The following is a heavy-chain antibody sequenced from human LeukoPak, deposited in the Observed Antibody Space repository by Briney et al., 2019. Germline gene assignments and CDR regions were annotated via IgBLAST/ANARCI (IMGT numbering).Heavy chain of an antibody. V-gene: IGHV3-30*18. CDR2: ISCDGSNK. CDR3: AKRFGWTADSYYYYGMDV. J-gene: IGHJ6*02. Sequence: GRSLRLCCAASGFTFSCYGIHWVRQAPGKGVEWVAVISCDGSNKYYADSVKGRFTISRDNSKNTLYLQMNSLRAEDTAVYYCAKRFGWTADSYYYYGMDVWDQGTTVTVSS. CDR1: GFTFSCYG. D-gene: IGHD3-16*01.